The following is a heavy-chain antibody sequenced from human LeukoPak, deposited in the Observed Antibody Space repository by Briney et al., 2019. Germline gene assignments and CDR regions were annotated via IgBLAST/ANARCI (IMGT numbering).Heavy chain of an antibody. CDR1: GYTFTIYG. Sequence: ASVRVSCKASGYTFTIYGISWVRQAPGQGRERMGWISDNNVNTNYAQNLQNRVTMPTDTSTNTSYMELRTLRSDDAAVYYCAAGIAVAGTSGYYFDYWGQGTLVTVSS. CDR2: ISDNNVNT. CDR3: AAGIAVAGTSGYYFDY. D-gene: IGHD6-19*01. V-gene: IGHV1-18*01. J-gene: IGHJ4*02.